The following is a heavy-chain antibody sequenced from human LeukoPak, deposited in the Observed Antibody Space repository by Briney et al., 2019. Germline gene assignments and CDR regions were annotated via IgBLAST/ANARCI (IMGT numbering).Heavy chain of an antibody. Sequence: SETLSLTCTVSGGSISSGYYYWSWIRQPAGKGLEWIGRIYTSGSTNYNPSLKSRVTISVDTSKNQFSLNLSSVTAADTAVYYCARELPGNNYYYYMDVWGKGTTVTVSS. V-gene: IGHV4-61*02. CDR1: GGSISSGYYY. J-gene: IGHJ6*03. CDR3: ARELPGNNYYYYMDV. D-gene: IGHD4-23*01. CDR2: IYTSGST.